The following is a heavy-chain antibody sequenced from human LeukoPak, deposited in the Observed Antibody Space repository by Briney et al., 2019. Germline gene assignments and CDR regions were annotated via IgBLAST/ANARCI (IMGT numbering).Heavy chain of an antibody. V-gene: IGHV4-59*13. CDR2: IYYSGST. CDR1: GGSIRSYY. CDR3: ARTSPSTAIDY. Sequence: SETLSLTCTVSGGSIRSYYWTWIRQPPAKGLEWIGYIYYSGSTNYNPSLNSRVTISLDTSENQFSLKLTSVTAADTAVYYCARTSPSTAIDYWGQGTLVTVSS. J-gene: IGHJ4*02. D-gene: IGHD4-17*01.